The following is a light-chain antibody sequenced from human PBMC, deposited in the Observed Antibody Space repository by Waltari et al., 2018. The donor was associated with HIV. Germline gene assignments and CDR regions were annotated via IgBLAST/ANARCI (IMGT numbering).Light chain of an antibody. V-gene: IGLV1-40*01. CDR1: KSNIGAGHD. J-gene: IGLJ3*02. CDR2: ANS. Sequence: QSLLTQPPSVSATPGQRITISCTGNKSNIGAGHDVHWYRQLPGTAPRLLIFANSNRPSGVPDRISGSKSTASASLAIAGLQAEDEGYYYCQSSDIRLQGLWVFGGGTKVTVL. CDR3: QSSDIRLQGLWV.